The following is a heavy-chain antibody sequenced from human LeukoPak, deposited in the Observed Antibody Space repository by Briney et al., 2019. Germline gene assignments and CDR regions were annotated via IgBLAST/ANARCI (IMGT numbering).Heavy chain of an antibody. V-gene: IGHV3-66*01. D-gene: IGHD3-22*01. CDR2: IYSGGNT. Sequence: GGSLRLSCAASGFTVSNSYMSWVRQAPGKGQEWVSLIYSGGNTYYADSVKGRFTISRDNSKNTLYLQMNSLRVEDTAVYYCARDSNDSSGPFDHWGQGTLVTVSS. CDR3: ARDSNDSSGPFDH. CDR1: GFTVSNSY. J-gene: IGHJ4*02.